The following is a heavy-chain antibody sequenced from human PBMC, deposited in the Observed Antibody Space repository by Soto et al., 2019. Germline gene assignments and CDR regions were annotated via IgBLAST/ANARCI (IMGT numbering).Heavy chain of an antibody. V-gene: IGHV1-18*01. D-gene: IGHD3-10*01. J-gene: IGHJ4*02. Sequence: QVQLVQSGAEVKKPGASVKVSCKASGYTFTTYGISWVRQAPGQGLEWMGWITAYNGNTNYAPQLQGRVTMTTDTSTSTAYMELRSLRSDDTAVYYCARGWFGEFVHYLDYWGQGTLVTVSS. CDR3: ARGWFGEFVHYLDY. CDR2: ITAYNGNT. CDR1: GYTFTTYG.